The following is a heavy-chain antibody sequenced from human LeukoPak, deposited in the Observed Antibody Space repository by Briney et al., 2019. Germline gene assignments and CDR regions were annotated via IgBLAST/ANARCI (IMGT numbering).Heavy chain of an antibody. CDR3: AAAGLGRSGWYKDY. D-gene: IGHD6-13*01. V-gene: IGHV1-58*02. J-gene: IGHJ4*02. Sequence: ASVKVSCKASGFTFTSSAMQWVRQARGQRLEWIGWIVVGSGNTNYAQKFQERVTITRDMSTSTAYMELSSLRSKDTAVYYCAAAGLGRSGWYKDYWGQGTLVTVSS. CDR2: IVVGSGNT. CDR1: GFTFTSSA.